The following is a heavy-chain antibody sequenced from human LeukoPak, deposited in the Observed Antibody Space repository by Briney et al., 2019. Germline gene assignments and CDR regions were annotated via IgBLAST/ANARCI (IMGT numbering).Heavy chain of an antibody. Sequence: GQSLRLSCAASGFTFNNYGMHWVRQAPGQGLEWVAVISYDGRNKHYPDSVKGRFTISREISTDTLCLQMDSLRTEDRAGYYCAKGPLRGTAAAIDYWGQGTLVTVSS. CDR2: ISYDGRNK. D-gene: IGHD2-2*01. J-gene: IGHJ4*02. CDR3: AKGPLRGTAAAIDY. V-gene: IGHV3-30*18. CDR1: GFTFNNYG.